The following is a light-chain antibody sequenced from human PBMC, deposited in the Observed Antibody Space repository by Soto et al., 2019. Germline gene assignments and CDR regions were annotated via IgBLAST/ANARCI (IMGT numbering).Light chain of an antibody. CDR2: AAS. V-gene: IGKV1-27*01. J-gene: IGKJ3*01. CDR1: QGISNN. CDR3: QKYNSAPPFT. Sequence: DIQMTQSPPSLSASVGKRVTITCRASQGISNNLAWYQQKAGKVPKLLIYAASTLQPGVPSRFSGSGSGTDFTLTISSLQPEDVATYYCQKYNSAPPFTFGPGTKVDIK.